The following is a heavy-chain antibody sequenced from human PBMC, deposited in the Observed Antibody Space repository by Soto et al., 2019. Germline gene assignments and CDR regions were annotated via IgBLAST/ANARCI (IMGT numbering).Heavy chain of an antibody. CDR1: GGSVSSGSYY. CDR3: AGDLRQLASPFDY. V-gene: IGHV4-61*01. J-gene: IGHJ4*02. CDR2: IYYSGST. Sequence: QVQLQESGPGLVKPAETLSLTCTVSGGSVSSGSYYWSWIRQAPGKGLEWIGNIYYSGSTNYNPSLKSRVTISVDRSSNRVHRKLCCVPAAEPAVYYCAGDLRQLASPFDYWGQGTLVAVSS. D-gene: IGHD6-6*01.